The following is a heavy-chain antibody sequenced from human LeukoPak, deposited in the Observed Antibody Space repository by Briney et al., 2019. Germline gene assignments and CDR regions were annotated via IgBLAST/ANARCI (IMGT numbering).Heavy chain of an antibody. CDR1: GFTYSSQD. V-gene: IGHV3-23*01. J-gene: IGHJ4*02. Sequence: PGGSQRLSCAASGFTYSSQDMFWVRQAPGRGLEWVSSISIGGDTTYSDSVKGRFSISRDNSKNTLYLQVDSLRAEDTAIYYCAKEIRPNDCWGQGTLVTVSS. CDR3: AKEIRPNDC. CDR2: ISIGGDTT. D-gene: IGHD4-17*01.